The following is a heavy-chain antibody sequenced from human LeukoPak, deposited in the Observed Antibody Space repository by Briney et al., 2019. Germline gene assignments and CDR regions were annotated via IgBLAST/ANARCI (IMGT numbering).Heavy chain of an antibody. D-gene: IGHD4-17*01. J-gene: IGHJ4*02. Sequence: VASVKVSCKASGGTFSSYAISWVRQAPRQGLEWMGGIIPIFGTANYAQKFQGRVTITTDESTSTAYMELSSLRSEDTAVYYCARAEPPSTVTTLDFDYWGQGTLVTVSS. CDR1: GGTFSSYA. CDR2: IIPIFGTA. V-gene: IGHV1-69*05. CDR3: ARAEPPSTVTTLDFDY.